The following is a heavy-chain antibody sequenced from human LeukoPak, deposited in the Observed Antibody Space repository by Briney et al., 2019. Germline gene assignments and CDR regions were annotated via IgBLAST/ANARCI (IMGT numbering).Heavy chain of an antibody. CDR3: AKSGGYGLIDY. Sequence: SSETLSLTCAVYGGSFSGYYWSWIRQPPGKGLEWIGEINHSGSNNYNPSLKSRVTISVDTSKIQFSLRLNSVTAADTAMYYSAKSGGYGLIDYWGQGTLVTVSS. J-gene: IGHJ4*02. D-gene: IGHD1-26*01. V-gene: IGHV4-34*01. CDR2: INHSGSN. CDR1: GGSFSGYY.